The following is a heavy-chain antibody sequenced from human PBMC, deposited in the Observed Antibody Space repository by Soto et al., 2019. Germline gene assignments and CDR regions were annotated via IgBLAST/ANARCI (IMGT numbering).Heavy chain of an antibody. D-gene: IGHD2-15*01. CDR1: GFTFSSCA. V-gene: IGHV3-23*01. CDR2: ISGSGGGT. J-gene: IGHJ6*02. CDR3: SKNPAASPYYYYGMDV. Sequence: EVQLLESGGGLVQPGGSLRLSCAASGFTFSSCAMSWVRQAPGKGLEWVSAISGSGGGTYYADSVKGRFTISRDNSKNTLFLQMNGLSADYTAVYFCSKNPAASPYYYYGMDVWGQGTTVTVSS.